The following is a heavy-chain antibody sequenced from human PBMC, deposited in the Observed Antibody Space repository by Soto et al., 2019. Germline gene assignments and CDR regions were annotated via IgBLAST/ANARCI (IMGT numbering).Heavy chain of an antibody. CDR2: IYYSGTT. CDR3: DFKSSGGYS. Sequence: LSLTCTVSGGSISRSSYYWGWIRQPPGKGLEWIGGIYYSGTTYYNPSLESRVTISVDTSKNQFSLKLSSVTAADTAVYYCDFKSSGGYSWGQGTMVTVSS. V-gene: IGHV4-39*01. CDR1: GGSISRSSYY. J-gene: IGHJ5*01. D-gene: IGHD6-19*01.